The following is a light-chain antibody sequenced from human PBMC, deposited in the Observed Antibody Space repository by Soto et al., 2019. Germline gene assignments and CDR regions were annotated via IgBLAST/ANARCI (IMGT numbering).Light chain of an antibody. CDR3: SSYTGSSTRA. J-gene: IGLJ1*01. V-gene: IGLV2-14*01. CDR1: SSDVGGYNF. Sequence: QSALTQPASVSGSPGQSITISCTGTSSDVGGYNFVSWYQQHPGEAPKLMIYEVSNRPSGVSSRFSGSKSGNTASLTISGLQAEDEAHYYCSSYTGSSTRAFGTGTRSPS. CDR2: EVS.